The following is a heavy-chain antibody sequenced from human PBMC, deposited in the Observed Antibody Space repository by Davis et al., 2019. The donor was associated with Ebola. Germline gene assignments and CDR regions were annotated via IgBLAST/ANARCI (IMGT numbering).Heavy chain of an antibody. Sequence: PSETLSLTCAISGDSVSSGGWNWIRQSPSRGLEWLGRTYYSSKWYNDYAVSVKSRITINPDTSKNQFSLQLNSVTPEDTAVYYCARGWLRTSFDCWGQGTLVTVSS. CDR2: TYYSSKWYN. CDR3: ARGWLRTSFDC. V-gene: IGHV6-1*01. D-gene: IGHD6-19*01. J-gene: IGHJ4*02. CDR1: GDSVSSGG.